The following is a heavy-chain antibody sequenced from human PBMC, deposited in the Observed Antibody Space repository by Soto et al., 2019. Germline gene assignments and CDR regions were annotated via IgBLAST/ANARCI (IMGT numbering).Heavy chain of an antibody. CDR3: ARDRVDCSGGNCWRSVEDT. CDR2: MNPNSGNT. Sequence: ASVKVSCKASGYTFTSYDINWVRQATGQGLEWMGWMNPNSGNTGYAQKFQGRVTMTRNTSISTDYMELSGLRSEDTAVYYCARDRVDCSGGNCWRSVEDTWGQGTLVTVSS. J-gene: IGHJ5*02. CDR1: GYTFTSYD. V-gene: IGHV1-8*01. D-gene: IGHD2-15*01.